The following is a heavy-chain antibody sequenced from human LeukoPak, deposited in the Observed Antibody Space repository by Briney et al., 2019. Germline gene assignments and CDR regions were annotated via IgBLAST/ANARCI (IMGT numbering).Heavy chain of an antibody. D-gene: IGHD3-3*02. CDR1: GFTFSDYY. J-gene: IGHJ3*02. V-gene: IGHV3-11*01. Sequence: PGGSLRLSCAASGFTFSDYYMSWIRQAPGKGLEWVSYISSSGSTIYYADSVKGRFTISRDNAKNSLYPQMNSLRAEDTAVYYCAREDLLADAFDIWGQGTMVTVSS. CDR2: ISSSGSTI. CDR3: AREDLLADAFDI.